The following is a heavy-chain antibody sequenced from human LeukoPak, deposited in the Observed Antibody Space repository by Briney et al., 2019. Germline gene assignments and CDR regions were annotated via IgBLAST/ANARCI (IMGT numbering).Heavy chain of an antibody. CDR2: MNPNSGNT. CDR3: LASVSPGGSSWDGDY. Sequence: ASVKVSCRASGYTFTSYDINWVRQATGQGLEWLGGMNPNSGNTGYAQKFQGRVTMTRNTSISTAYMELSSLRSEDTAVYYCLASVSPGGSSWDGDYWGQGTLVTVSS. V-gene: IGHV1-8*01. CDR1: GYTFTSYD. D-gene: IGHD6-13*01. J-gene: IGHJ4*02.